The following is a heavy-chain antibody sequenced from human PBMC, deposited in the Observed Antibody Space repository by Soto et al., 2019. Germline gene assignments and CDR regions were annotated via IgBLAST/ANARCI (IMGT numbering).Heavy chain of an antibody. CDR3: ARGYYDILTGRPLRDFDI. V-gene: IGHV1-2*04. CDR1: GYTFTGYY. CDR2: INPNSGGT. Sequence: ASVKVSCKASGYTFTGYYMHWVRQAPGQGLEWMGWINPNSGGTNYAQKFQGWVTMTRDTSISTAYMELSRLRSDDTAVYYCARGYYDILTGRPLRDFDIWGQGTMVTASS. D-gene: IGHD3-9*01. J-gene: IGHJ3*02.